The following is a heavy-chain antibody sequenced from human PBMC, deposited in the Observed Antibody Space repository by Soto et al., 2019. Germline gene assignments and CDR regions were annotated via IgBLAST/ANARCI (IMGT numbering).Heavy chain of an antibody. CDR1: GYTFSSYT. J-gene: IGHJ4*02. Sequence: QLVQSGPEVKKPGASVKVSCKASGYTFSSYTISWVRQAPGQGLEWMGWISPYNGNTKYTQKLQGRLTMTTDTSTSTAYMELRSLRSDDTAVYYCARADYAVDDYWGQGTLVTVSS. CDR2: ISPYNGNT. V-gene: IGHV1-18*01. D-gene: IGHD3-16*01. CDR3: ARADYAVDDY.